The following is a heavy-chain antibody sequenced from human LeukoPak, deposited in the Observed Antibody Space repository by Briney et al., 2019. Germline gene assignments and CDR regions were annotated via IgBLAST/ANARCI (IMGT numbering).Heavy chain of an antibody. CDR3: ARDVVVRGVTIPDY. Sequence: GGSLRLSCAASGFTFNIYGMSWVRQAPGKGLEWVSSVGGGDDIHYADSVKGGFTGSRDDAKNTLYLQMDSLRAEDAAVYHCARDVVVRGVTIPDYWGQGTLVTVSS. J-gene: IGHJ4*02. CDR2: VGGGDDI. CDR1: GFTFNIYG. V-gene: IGHV3-23*01. D-gene: IGHD3-10*01.